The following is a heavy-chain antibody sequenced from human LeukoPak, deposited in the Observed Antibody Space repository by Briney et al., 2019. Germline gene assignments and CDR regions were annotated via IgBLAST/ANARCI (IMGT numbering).Heavy chain of an antibody. V-gene: IGHV4-59*01. D-gene: IGHD3-10*01. CDR1: GGSISNYY. CDR3: ARGRGLDY. J-gene: IGHJ4*02. Sequence: SETRSLTCTVSGGSISNYYWSWIRQPPGKGLEWIGYIFYTGSTNYNPALKSRVTISVDTSKNQFSLKLSSVTSADTAVYYCARGRGLDYWGQGTLVTVSS. CDR2: IFYTGST.